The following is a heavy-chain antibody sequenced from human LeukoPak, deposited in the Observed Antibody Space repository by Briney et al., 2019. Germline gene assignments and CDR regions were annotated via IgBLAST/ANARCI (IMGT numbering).Heavy chain of an antibody. V-gene: IGHV1-69*01. Sequence: SVKVSCKASGGTFSSYAISWVRQAPGQGLEWMGGIIPIFGTANYAQKFQGRVTITADESTSTAYMELSSLRSGDTAVYYCARGGPRRIVATTSFDYWGQGTLVTVSS. CDR2: IIPIFGTA. CDR1: GGTFSSYA. CDR3: ARGGPRRIVATTSFDY. D-gene: IGHD5-12*01. J-gene: IGHJ4*02.